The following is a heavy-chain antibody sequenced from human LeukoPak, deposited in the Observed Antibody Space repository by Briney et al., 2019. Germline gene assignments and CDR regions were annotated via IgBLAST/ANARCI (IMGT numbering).Heavy chain of an antibody. CDR1: GYIFTNYF. Sequence: GASVKVSCKASGYIFTNYFMHWVRQAPGQGLEWMGILNPSGGGTSYAQKFQGRVTMTRDTSTSTVYMELSSLRSDDTAVYYCARVRPLVCYCITGVCPVDYWGQGTLVTVSS. D-gene: IGHD2-8*01. J-gene: IGHJ4*02. V-gene: IGHV1-46*01. CDR2: LNPSGGGT. CDR3: ARVRPLVCYCITGVCPVDY.